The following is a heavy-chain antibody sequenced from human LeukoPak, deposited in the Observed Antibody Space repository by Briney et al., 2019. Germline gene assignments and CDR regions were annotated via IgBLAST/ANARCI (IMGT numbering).Heavy chain of an antibody. D-gene: IGHD4-17*01. J-gene: IGHJ3*02. Sequence: PSETLPLTYAVSDDSFSSHYWTWIRQPPGKGLEWIGYISYIGTTNYNPSLKSRVTLSIDTSKNQFSLKLRSVTAADTAVYYCARDLVTVTKGFDIWGQGTMISVSS. V-gene: IGHV4-59*11. CDR2: ISYIGTT. CDR3: ARDLVTVTKGFDI. CDR1: DDSFSSHY.